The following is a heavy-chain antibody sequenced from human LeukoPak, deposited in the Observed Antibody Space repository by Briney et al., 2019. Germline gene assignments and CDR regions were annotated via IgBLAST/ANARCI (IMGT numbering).Heavy chain of an antibody. CDR2: IKQDGSEK. CDR3: ARRGYGDA. V-gene: IGHV3-7*01. CDR1: GFTFSTYW. D-gene: IGHD4-17*01. J-gene: IGHJ5*02. Sequence: GGSLRLSCAASGFTFSTYWMSWIRQAPGKGLEWVANIKQDGSEKCYVGSVKGRFTISRDNAKNSLYLQMNSLRAEDTGLYYCARRGYGDAWGQGTLVTVSS.